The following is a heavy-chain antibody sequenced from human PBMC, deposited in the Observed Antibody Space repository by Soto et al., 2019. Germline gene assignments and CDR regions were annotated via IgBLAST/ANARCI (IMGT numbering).Heavy chain of an antibody. CDR3: AKGRANTMFGVDTLFDY. CDR1: GFTFSNYA. J-gene: IGHJ4*02. CDR2: IGGNGGTT. D-gene: IGHD3-3*01. Sequence: EVQLLESGGGLVQPGGSLTLSCVASGFTFSNYAMSWVRQAPGKGLEWVSLIGGNGGTTNYADSVKGRFTISRYNSKKTVYLQMNSLRADDTAVYYCAKGRANTMFGVDTLFDYWGRGTLVTVSS. V-gene: IGHV3-23*01.